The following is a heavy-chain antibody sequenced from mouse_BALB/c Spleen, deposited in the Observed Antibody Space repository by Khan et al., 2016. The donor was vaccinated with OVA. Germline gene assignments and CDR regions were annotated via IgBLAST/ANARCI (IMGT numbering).Heavy chain of an antibody. Sequence: VQLQQSGAELVKPGASVKLSCSASGFNIKDTYIHWMKQRPEQGLEWIGRIDPSNDDSKYGPKFQAKATLTADTSSNTAYLQLSSLTSEDTAVYYCATRYGNPFAFWGQGTLVSVSA. J-gene: IGHJ3*01. CDR1: GFNIKDTY. D-gene: IGHD2-1*01. CDR2: IDPSNDDS. V-gene: IGHV14-3*02. CDR3: ATRYGNPFAF.